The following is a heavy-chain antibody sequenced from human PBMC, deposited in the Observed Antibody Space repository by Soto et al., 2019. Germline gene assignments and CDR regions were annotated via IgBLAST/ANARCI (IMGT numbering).Heavy chain of an antibody. CDR3: ARGPPGNSNNGYVGDY. D-gene: IGHD4-4*01. Sequence: EVQLVESGGGLVQPGGSLRLSCAASGFTLSNYWMPWVRQGPGKGLVWVSRSNSDGASTSYADSVAGEFTISRDNAKNTLYLQMNSLRAEDTAVYYSARGPPGNSNNGYVGDYWGQGTLVTVSS. CDR1: GFTLSNYW. V-gene: IGHV3-74*01. CDR2: SNSDGAST. J-gene: IGHJ4*02.